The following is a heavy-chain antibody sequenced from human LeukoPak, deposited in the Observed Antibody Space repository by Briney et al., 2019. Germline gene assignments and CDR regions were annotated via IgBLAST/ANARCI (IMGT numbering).Heavy chain of an antibody. CDR3: ARGARGTTSGYSYFDY. CDR1: GFTFSNYA. J-gene: IGHJ4*02. Sequence: GGSLRLSCAASGFTFSNYAMSWVRQAPGKGLEWVANINQDGSEEHYVDSVKGRFTISRDTARNSLSVQMNSLRVEDTALYFCARGARGTTSGYSYFDYWGQGTLVTISS. CDR2: INQDGSEE. V-gene: IGHV3-7*01. D-gene: IGHD1-1*01.